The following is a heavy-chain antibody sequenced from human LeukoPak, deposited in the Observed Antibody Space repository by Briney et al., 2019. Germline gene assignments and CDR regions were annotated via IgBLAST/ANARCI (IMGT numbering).Heavy chain of an antibody. CDR1: GYTFTSYY. V-gene: IGHV1-46*01. Sequence: ASVKVSCKASGYTFTSYYMHWVRQARGQGLEWMGIINPSGRSTSYAQKFQGRVTMTRDTSTSTVYMELSSLRSEDTAVYYCARVGGSSWHQWYFDLWGRGTLVTVSS. D-gene: IGHD6-13*01. J-gene: IGHJ2*01. CDR2: INPSGRST. CDR3: ARVGGSSWHQWYFDL.